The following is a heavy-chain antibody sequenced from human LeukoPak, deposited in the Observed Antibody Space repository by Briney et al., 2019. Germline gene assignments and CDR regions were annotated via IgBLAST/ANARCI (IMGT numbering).Heavy chain of an antibody. V-gene: IGHV3-23*01. CDR1: GFTFSSYA. Sequence: PGGSLRLSCAASGFTFSSYAMSWVRQAPGKGLEWDSDINGSGGTTYYADSVKGRFTISRDNSKNTLYLQMNSLRAEDTAVYYCANPPTVTKTRFDSWGQGTLVTVSS. D-gene: IGHD4-17*01. CDR3: ANPPTVTKTRFDS. J-gene: IGHJ5*01. CDR2: INGSGGTT.